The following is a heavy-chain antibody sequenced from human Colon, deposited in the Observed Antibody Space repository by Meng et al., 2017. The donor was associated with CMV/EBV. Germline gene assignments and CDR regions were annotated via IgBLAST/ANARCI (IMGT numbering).Heavy chain of an antibody. D-gene: IGHD5-24*01. CDR1: GYTFTAYK. Sequence: ASVKVSCKASGYTFTAYKIRWVRQAPGQGLEWMGWINPNMGGPTYAQKFKGRVTVTKDTSISTVYMEVNSLTSDDTAVYYCARAGDDYFDLWGQGTLVTVSS. V-gene: IGHV1-2*02. CDR3: ARAGDDYFDL. CDR2: INPNMGGP. J-gene: IGHJ4*02.